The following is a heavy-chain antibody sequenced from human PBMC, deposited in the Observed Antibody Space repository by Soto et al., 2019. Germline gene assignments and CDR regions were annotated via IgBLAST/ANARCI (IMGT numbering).Heavy chain of an antibody. CDR2: INPSGGST. Sequence: ASVKVSCKASGYTFTSYYMHWVRQAPGQGLEWMGIINPSGGSTSYAQKFQGRVTMTRDTSTSTVYMELSSLRSEDTAVYFCARDLYGDYERNPFDYWGQGTLVTVSS. CDR3: ARDLYGDYERNPFDY. J-gene: IGHJ4*02. CDR1: GYTFTSYY. D-gene: IGHD4-17*01. V-gene: IGHV1-46*03.